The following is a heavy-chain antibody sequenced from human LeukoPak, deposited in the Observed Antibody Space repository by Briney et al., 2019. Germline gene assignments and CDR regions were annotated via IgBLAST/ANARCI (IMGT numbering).Heavy chain of an antibody. CDR1: GFTVSSNY. V-gene: IGHV3-53*01. CDR2: IYSGGST. CDR3: ARTLGVRRNWFDP. J-gene: IGHJ5*02. D-gene: IGHD3-10*01. Sequence: PGGSLRLSCAASGFTVSSNYMSWVRQAPGKGLEWVSVIYSGGSTYYADSVKGRFTISRDNSKNTLYLQMNSLRAEDTAVYYCARTLGVRRNWFDPWGQGTLVTVSS.